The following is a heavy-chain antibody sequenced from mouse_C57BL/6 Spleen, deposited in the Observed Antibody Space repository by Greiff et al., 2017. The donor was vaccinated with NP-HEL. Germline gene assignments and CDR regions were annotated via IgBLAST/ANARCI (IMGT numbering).Heavy chain of an antibody. CDR3: ARERADYGSSYGDCDY. Sequence: VQLQQSGAELVKPGASVKMSCKASGYTFTSYWITWVKQRPGQGLEWIGDIYPGSGSTNYNEKFKSKATLTVDTSSSTADMQLSSLTSEDSAVYYGARERADYGSSYGDCDYWGQGTTLTVSS. J-gene: IGHJ2*01. D-gene: IGHD1-1*01. CDR1: GYTFTSYW. V-gene: IGHV1-55*01. CDR2: IYPGSGST.